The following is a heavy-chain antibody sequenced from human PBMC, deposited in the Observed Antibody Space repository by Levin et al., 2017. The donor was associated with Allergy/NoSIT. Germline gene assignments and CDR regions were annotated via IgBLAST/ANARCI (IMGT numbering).Heavy chain of an antibody. CDR2: ISYHGSDK. D-gene: IGHD4-17*01. V-gene: IGHV3-30*03. CDR1: GFTFNRNG. CDR3: AREIGDAVTLHHGLDV. Sequence: GGSLRLSCAASGFTFNRNGMHWVRQAPGKGLEWVAVISYHGSDKYYADSVKGRFTISRDNSRDTLYLQMHSLRREDTAVYYCAREIGDAVTLHHGLDVWGQGTTVTVSS. J-gene: IGHJ6*02.